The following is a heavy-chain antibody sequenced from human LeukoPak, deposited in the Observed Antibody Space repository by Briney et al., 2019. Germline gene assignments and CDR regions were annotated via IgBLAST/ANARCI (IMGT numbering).Heavy chain of an antibody. CDR2: INPNSGGT. V-gene: IGHV1-2*02. D-gene: IGHD3-10*01. CDR3: ARDLGYYYGSGSYYDY. J-gene: IGHJ4*02. Sequence: GASVKVSCKASGYTFTGYYMHWVRQAPGQGLEWMGWINPNSGGTNYAQKFQGRATMTRDTSISTAYMELSRLRSDDTAVYYCARDLGYYYGSGSYYDYWGQGTLVTVSS. CDR1: GYTFTGYY.